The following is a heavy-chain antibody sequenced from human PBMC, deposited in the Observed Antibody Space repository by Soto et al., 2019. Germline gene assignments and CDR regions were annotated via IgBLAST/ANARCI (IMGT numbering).Heavy chain of an antibody. D-gene: IGHD1-26*01. V-gene: IGHV4-30-4*01. CDR1: GDSVSSGDSY. Sequence: QVQLQESGPGLVKPSQTLSLTCSVSGDSVSSGDSYWSWIRQPPGKALEWIGYTSFSGYTSYSPSLKSRVTISVDMSKSQFSLRLTSVTAADTAVYYCVRGGNPYHYATSGPGTFDKWCQGTLVSVSS. J-gene: IGHJ4*02. CDR2: TSFSGYT. CDR3: VRGGNPYHYATSGPGTFDK.